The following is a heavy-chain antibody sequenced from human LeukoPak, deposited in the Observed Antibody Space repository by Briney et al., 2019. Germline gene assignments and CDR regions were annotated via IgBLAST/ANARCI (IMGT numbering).Heavy chain of an antibody. V-gene: IGHV1-8*03. CDR3: ARALSNSRLYYFDY. J-gene: IGHJ4*02. Sequence: ASVKVSCKTSGYTFTTYHINWVRQATGQGLEWLGWMNPYSGDRGYAQKFQGRPSITSDTSISTAYMELSSLRSDDTAVYYCARALSNSRLYYFDYWGQGTLVTVSS. CDR2: MNPYSGDR. CDR1: GYTFTTYH. D-gene: IGHD6-6*01.